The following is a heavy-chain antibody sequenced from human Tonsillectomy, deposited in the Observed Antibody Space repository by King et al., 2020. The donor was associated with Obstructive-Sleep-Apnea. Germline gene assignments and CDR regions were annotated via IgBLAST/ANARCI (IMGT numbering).Heavy chain of an antibody. Sequence: VQLVESGGGVVQPGGSLRLSCAASGFSFNIYAMHWVRQAPGKGLEWVSVISYHGNNKYYANSVKGRFTISRDNSENTLYLQMNSLTADDTAVYYCARKDYDQCYFDYWGQGTLVTVSS. CDR3: ARKDYDQCYFDY. CDR1: GFSFNIYA. CDR2: ISYHGNNK. D-gene: IGHD4-17*01. V-gene: IGHV3-30*04. J-gene: IGHJ4*02.